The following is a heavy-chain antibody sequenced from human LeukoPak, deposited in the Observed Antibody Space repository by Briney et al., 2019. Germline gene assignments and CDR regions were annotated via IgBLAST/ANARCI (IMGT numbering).Heavy chain of an antibody. V-gene: IGHV1-2*02. CDR2: INPNSGGT. CDR3: ARGWDYDSSGYYFDY. Sequence: ASVKVSCKASEYTFTGYYMHWVRQAPGQGLEWMGWINPNSGGTNYAQKFQGRVTMTRDTSISTAYMELSRLRSDDTAVYYCARGWDYDSSGYYFDYWGQGTLVTVSS. J-gene: IGHJ4*02. CDR1: EYTFTGYY. D-gene: IGHD3-22*01.